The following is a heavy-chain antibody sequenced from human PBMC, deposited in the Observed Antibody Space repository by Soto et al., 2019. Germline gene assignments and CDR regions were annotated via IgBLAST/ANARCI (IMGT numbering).Heavy chain of an antibody. D-gene: IGHD3-3*01. V-gene: IGHV4-38-2*02. CDR3: AREGDDVLRFLEWLSDGGRYFDY. CDR1: GYSISSGYY. Sequence: SETLSLTCAVSGYSISSGYYWGWIRQPPGKGLEWIGTIYLSGTTYYNPSLKSRVTISVDTSKNQFSLKLSSVTAADTAVYYCAREGDDVLRFLEWLSDGGRYFDYWGQGTLVTVSS. CDR2: IYLSGTT. J-gene: IGHJ4*02.